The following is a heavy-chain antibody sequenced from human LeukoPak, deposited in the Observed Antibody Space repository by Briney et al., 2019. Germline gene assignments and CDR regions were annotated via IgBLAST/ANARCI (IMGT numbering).Heavy chain of an antibody. CDR2: IQYDGSEK. Sequence: GGSLRLSCAASGFIFSSHAMHWVRQAPGKGLEWVAVIQYDGSEKRYADSVKGRFTVSRDNSKNTLYLQMDSLTAEDTAVYYCARDKYGDYVIDYWGQGTLVTVSS. V-gene: IGHV3-30-3*01. CDR1: GFIFSSHA. CDR3: ARDKYGDYVIDY. D-gene: IGHD4-17*01. J-gene: IGHJ4*02.